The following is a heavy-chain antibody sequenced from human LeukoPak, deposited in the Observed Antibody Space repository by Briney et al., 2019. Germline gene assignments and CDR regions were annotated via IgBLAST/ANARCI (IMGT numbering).Heavy chain of an antibody. V-gene: IGHV1-2*02. CDR2: INPNSGGT. Sequence: ASVKVSCKASGYTFTGYYMHWVRQAPGQGLEWMGWINPNSGGTNYAQKFQGRVTVTRDTSISTAYMELSRLRSDDTAVYYCARDPVGAPSNWFDPWGQGTLVTVSS. J-gene: IGHJ5*02. D-gene: IGHD1-26*01. CDR3: ARDPVGAPSNWFDP. CDR1: GYTFTGYY.